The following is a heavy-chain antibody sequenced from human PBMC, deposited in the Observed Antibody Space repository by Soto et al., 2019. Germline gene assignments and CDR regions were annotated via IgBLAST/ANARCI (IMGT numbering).Heavy chain of an antibody. CDR2: ISGSGGST. J-gene: IGHJ1*01. CDR1: GFTFSSYA. D-gene: IGHD3-16*02. CDR3: AKDAGRLHLGELSPYTPAEYFQH. Sequence: GGSLRLSCAASGFTFSSYAMSWVRQAPGKGLEWVSAISGSGGSTYYADSVKGRFTISRDNSKNTLYLQMNSLRAEDTAVYYCAKDAGRLHLGELSPYTPAEYFQHWGQGTLVTVSS. V-gene: IGHV3-23*01.